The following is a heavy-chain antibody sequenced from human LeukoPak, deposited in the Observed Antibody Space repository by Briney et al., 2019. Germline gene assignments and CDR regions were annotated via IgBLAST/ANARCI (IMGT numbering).Heavy chain of an antibody. J-gene: IGHJ4*02. CDR3: ASTWIQLWPPATFDY. CDR2: ISYDGSNK. D-gene: IGHD5-18*01. Sequence: GGSLRLSCAASGFTFSSYGMHWVRQAPGKGLEWVAVISYDGSNKYYADSVKGRFTISRDNSKNTLYLQMNSLRAEDTAVYYCASTWIQLWPPATFDYWGQATLVTVSS. CDR1: GFTFSSYG. V-gene: IGHV3-30*03.